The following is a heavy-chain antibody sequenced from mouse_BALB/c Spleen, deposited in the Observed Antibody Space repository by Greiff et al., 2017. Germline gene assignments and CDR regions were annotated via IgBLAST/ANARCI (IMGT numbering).Heavy chain of an antibody. CDR1: GYTFTSYW. CDR3: ARGTMIL. V-gene: IGHV1-7*01. Sequence: QVHVKQSGAELAKPGASVKMSCKASGYTFTSYWMHWVKQRPGQGLEWIGYINPSTGYTEYNQKFKDKATLTADKSSSTAYMQLSSLTSEDSAVYYCARGTMILWGQGTSVTVSS. J-gene: IGHJ4*01. CDR2: INPSTGYT. D-gene: IGHD2-4*01.